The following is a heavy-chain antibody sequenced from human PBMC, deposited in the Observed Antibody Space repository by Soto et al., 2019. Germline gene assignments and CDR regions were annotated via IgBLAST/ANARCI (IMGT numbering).Heavy chain of an antibody. Sequence: ASVKVSCKASGYTFTSYAISWVRQAPGQGLEWMGWITAYNGNTNYAQKLQGRVTMTTGTSTSTAYMELRSLRSDDTAVYYCARDPDYGDYGGRPDYYYYMDVWGKGTTVTVSS. CDR1: GYTFTSYA. CDR2: ITAYNGNT. D-gene: IGHD4-17*01. J-gene: IGHJ6*03. CDR3: ARDPDYGDYGGRPDYYYYMDV. V-gene: IGHV1-18*01.